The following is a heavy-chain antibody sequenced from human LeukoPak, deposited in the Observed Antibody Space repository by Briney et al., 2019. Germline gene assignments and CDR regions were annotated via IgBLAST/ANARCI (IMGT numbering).Heavy chain of an antibody. D-gene: IGHD1-26*01. V-gene: IGHV3-48*02. CDR2: ISSGSGSI. CDR3: ARDVTTIVGATSAI. Sequence: GGSLRLSCVVSGFTFSSYDMNWVRQAPGKGLEWVSYISSGSGSIYYADSVKGRFTISRDNAKSSLYLQMNSLRDEDTAVYYCARDVTTIVGATSAIWGQGTLVTASS. J-gene: IGHJ4*02. CDR1: GFTFSSYD.